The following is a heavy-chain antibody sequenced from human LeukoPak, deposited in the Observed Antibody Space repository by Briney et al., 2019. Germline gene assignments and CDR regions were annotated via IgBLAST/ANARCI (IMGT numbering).Heavy chain of an antibody. CDR3: APGIPFDY. CDR2: ISSSSSYI. CDR1: GFTFSAVW. Sequence: GGSLRLSCAASGFTFSAVWMNWVRQAPGKGLEWVSSISSSSSYIYYADSVKGRFTISRDNAKNSLYLQMNSLRAEDTAVYYCAPGIPFDYWGQGTLVTVSS. D-gene: IGHD5-18*01. J-gene: IGHJ4*02. V-gene: IGHV3-21*01.